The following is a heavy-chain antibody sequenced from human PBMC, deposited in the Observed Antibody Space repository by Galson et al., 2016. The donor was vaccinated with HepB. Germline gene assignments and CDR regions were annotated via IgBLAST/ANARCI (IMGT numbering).Heavy chain of an antibody. CDR3: ARRWSGIDY. D-gene: IGHD3-3*01. J-gene: IGHJ4*02. Sequence: ETLSLTCTVSGDSISNYYWSWIRQPPGKGLEWIGYTQYSGTTNYNPSLKSRVTISPDMSKNQFSLNLRSVAAADTAVYYCARRWSGIDYWGQGILVTVSS. CDR2: TQYSGTT. V-gene: IGHV4-59*12. CDR1: GDSISNYY.